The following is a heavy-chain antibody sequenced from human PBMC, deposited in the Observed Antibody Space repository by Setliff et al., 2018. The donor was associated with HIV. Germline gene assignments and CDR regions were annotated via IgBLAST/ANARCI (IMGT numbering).Heavy chain of an antibody. D-gene: IGHD1-1*01. CDR2: ISSSSSYI. Sequence: PGRSLRLSCAASGFTFSSYSMNWVRQAPGKGLEWVSSISSSSSYIYYADSVKGRFTISRDNAKNSLYLQMTNLRVEDTAVYYCARDSPQGWNRPRDMDVWGKGTTVTVSS. CDR3: ARDSPQGWNRPRDMDV. V-gene: IGHV3-21*01. CDR1: GFTFSSYS. J-gene: IGHJ6*03.